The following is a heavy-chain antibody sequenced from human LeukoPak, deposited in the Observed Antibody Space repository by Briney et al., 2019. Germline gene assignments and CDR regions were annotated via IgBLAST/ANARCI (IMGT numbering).Heavy chain of an antibody. Sequence: SETLSLTCTVSGGSISSSSYYWGWIRQPPGKGLEWIGSIYYSGSTYYNPSLKSRVTISVDTSKNQFSLKLSSVTAADTAVYYCAREKTAYCGGDCPPGAESFDYWGQGTLVTVSS. J-gene: IGHJ4*02. V-gene: IGHV4-39*07. CDR2: IYYSGST. CDR1: GGSISSSSYY. CDR3: AREKTAYCGGDCPPGAESFDY. D-gene: IGHD2-21*02.